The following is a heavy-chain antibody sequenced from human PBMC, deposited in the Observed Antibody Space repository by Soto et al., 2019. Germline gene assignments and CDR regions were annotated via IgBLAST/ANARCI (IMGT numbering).Heavy chain of an antibody. CDR2: INPSGGTT. CDR3: ARGAAAGVRTFDY. V-gene: IGHV1-46*01. D-gene: IGHD6-13*01. Sequence: QVQLVQSGAEVKKPGASVKVSCKASGYTLTKYYMHWVRQAPGQGLEWMGIINPSGGTTTYAQNFQGRVTMTTDTSTSPVYRAVSSLISEDTAVYYCARGAAAGVRTFDYWGQGTLVTVSS. J-gene: IGHJ4*02. CDR1: GYTLTKYY.